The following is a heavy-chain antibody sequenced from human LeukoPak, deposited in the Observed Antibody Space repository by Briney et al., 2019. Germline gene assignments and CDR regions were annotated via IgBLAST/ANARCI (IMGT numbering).Heavy chain of an antibody. J-gene: IGHJ4*02. V-gene: IGHV3-9*01. D-gene: IGHD3-10*01. Sequence: PGRSLRLSSAASGFTFDDYAMHWVRQAPGKGLEWVSGISWNSGSIGYADSVKGRFTISRDNAKNSLYLQMNSLRAEDTALYYCAKDTYGSGSYTFSYWGQGTLVTVSS. CDR1: GFTFDDYA. CDR2: ISWNSGSI. CDR3: AKDTYGSGSYTFSY.